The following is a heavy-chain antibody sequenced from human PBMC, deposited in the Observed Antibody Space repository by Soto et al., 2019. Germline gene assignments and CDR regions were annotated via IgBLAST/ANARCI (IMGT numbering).Heavy chain of an antibody. Sequence: GGSLRLSCAATGLSFISDAMHWVRQAPGKGLEWVAVISYHGSDKYYADSVKGRFTISRDNSKNTLYLQMNSLRAEDTAVYFCARSRYYYHTSDYLDYWGQGTLVTVSS. J-gene: IGHJ4*02. CDR3: ARSRYYYHTSDYLDY. CDR1: GLSFISDA. V-gene: IGHV3-30*01. D-gene: IGHD3-22*01. CDR2: ISYHGSDK.